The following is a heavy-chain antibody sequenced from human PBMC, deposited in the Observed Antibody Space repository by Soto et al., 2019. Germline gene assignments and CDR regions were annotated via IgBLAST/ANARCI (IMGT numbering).Heavy chain of an antibody. CDR3: AHIPNYYQYDWFAP. J-gene: IGHJ5*02. CDR1: GFSLTTRGVS. Sequence: QITLKESGPTLVKPTQTLTLTCTFSGFSLTTRGVSVGWIRQPPGKALECLALIYWDDDKRYSPSLQSRLSITKDTSKNQVVLTMTNVDPVDTATYYCAHIPNYYQYDWFAPWGQGTLVSVSS. D-gene: IGHD3-16*01. V-gene: IGHV2-5*02. CDR2: IYWDDDK.